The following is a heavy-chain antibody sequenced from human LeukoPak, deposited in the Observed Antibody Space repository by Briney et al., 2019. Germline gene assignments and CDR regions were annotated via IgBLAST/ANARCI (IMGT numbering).Heavy chain of an antibody. CDR1: GFTVSSNY. D-gene: IGHD3-10*01. V-gene: IGHV4-39*01. J-gene: IGHJ5*02. CDR2: IYDSGST. CDR3: ARHYGP. Sequence: GSLRLSCAASGFTVSSNYMSWVRQAPGKGLEWIGSIYDSGSTYYNPSLKSRVTISVDTPKNQFSLKLNSVTAADTAVYYCARHYGPWGQGTLVTVSS.